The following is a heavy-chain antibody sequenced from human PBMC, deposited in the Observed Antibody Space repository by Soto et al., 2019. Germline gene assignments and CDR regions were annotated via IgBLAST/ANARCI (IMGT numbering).Heavy chain of an antibody. CDR3: ASNDPPRITKTRGVVSSPEYFQH. Sequence: GESLKISCAASGFTVSSNYMSWVRQAPGKGLELVSVIYSGGSTYYADSVKGRFTISRDNSKNTLYLQMNSLRAEDTAVYYCASNDPPRITKTRGVVSSPEYFQHWGQGTLVTVSS. J-gene: IGHJ1*01. V-gene: IGHV3-66*01. D-gene: IGHD3-3*01. CDR2: IYSGGST. CDR1: GFTVSSNY.